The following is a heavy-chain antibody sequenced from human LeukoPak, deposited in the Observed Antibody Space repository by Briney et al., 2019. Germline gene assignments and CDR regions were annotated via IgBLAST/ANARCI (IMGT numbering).Heavy chain of an antibody. V-gene: IGHV4-38-2*02. Sequence: SETLSLTCTVSGYSISSGYYWGWIRQPPGKGLEWIGIIYHSGSTYYNPSLKRRVTISVDTSKNQFPLKLSSVSAPDTAVYYCAGGPPRWFYPWGQGNRVTVSS. J-gene: IGHJ5*02. D-gene: IGHD1-26*01. CDR1: GYSISSGYY. CDR2: IYHSGST. CDR3: AGGPPRWFYP.